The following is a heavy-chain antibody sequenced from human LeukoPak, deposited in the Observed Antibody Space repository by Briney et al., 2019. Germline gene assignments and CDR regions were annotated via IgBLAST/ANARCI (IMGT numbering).Heavy chain of an antibody. CDR2: ISAYNGNT. V-gene: IGHV1-18*01. CDR3: ARAYPPAVNNWFDP. J-gene: IGHJ5*02. D-gene: IGHD4-11*01. CDR1: GYTFTSYG. Sequence: GASVKVSCKASGYTFTSYGISWVRQAPGQGLEWMGWISAYNGNTNYAQKLQGRVTMTTDTSTSTAYMELRSLRSDDTAVYYCARAYPPAVNNWFDPWGQGTLVTVSS.